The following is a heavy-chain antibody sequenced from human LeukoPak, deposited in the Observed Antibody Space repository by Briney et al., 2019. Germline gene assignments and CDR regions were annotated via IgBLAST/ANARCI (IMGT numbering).Heavy chain of an antibody. CDR3: ARDPYNGAYSEGYYYYYMDV. CDR2: IKQDGSEK. J-gene: IGHJ6*03. V-gene: IGHV3-7*01. CDR1: GFTFSTYW. Sequence: GGSLRLSCAASGFTFSTYWMSWVRQVPGKGLEWVANIKQDGSEKYYVDSVKGRFTISRDNAENSLYLQMNSLRVEDTAIYYCARDPYNGAYSEGYYYYYMDVWGKGTTVTVSS. D-gene: IGHD1-1*01.